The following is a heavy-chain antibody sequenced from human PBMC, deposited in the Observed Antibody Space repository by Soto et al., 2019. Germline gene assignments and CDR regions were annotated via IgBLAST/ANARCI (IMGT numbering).Heavy chain of an antibody. V-gene: IGHV2-5*02. Sequence: QITLKESGPTLVKPTQTLTLTCTFSGFSLSTSGVGVGWIRQPPGKALEWLALIYWDDDKRYSPSLKSRLTITKDTSKTQVVLTMTNMDPVDTATYYFAHSLYDYVWGTNWFDPWGQGTLVTVSS. D-gene: IGHD3-16*01. CDR1: GFSLSTSGVG. J-gene: IGHJ5*02. CDR2: IYWDDDK. CDR3: AHSLYDYVWGTNWFDP.